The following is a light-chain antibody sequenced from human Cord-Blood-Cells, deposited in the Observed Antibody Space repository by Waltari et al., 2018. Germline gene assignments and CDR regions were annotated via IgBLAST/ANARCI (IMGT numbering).Light chain of an antibody. CDR2: KAS. CDR1: QSISSW. V-gene: IGKV1-5*03. CDR3: QQYNSYMYT. Sequence: DIEMTPSPPTLSASVADRATITCRASQSISSWLAWYQQKPGKAPKLLIYKASSLESGVPSRFSGSGSGTDFTLTISSLQPDDFATYYCQQYNSYMYTFGQGTKVEIK. J-gene: IGKJ2*01.